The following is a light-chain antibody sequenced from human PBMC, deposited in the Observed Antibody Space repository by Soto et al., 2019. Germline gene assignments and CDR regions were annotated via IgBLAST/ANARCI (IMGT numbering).Light chain of an antibody. Sequence: HSVLTQPASVSGSPGQSITISGTGTSSDVGAYNYVSWYQQYPGKAPKLMIYGVTNRPSGVSNRFSGSKTGNTASLTISGLQAEDEADYYCFSHRGGDSHVFGTGTKVTVL. CDR1: SSDVGAYNY. J-gene: IGLJ1*01. CDR2: GVT. CDR3: FSHRGGDSHV. V-gene: IGLV2-14*01.